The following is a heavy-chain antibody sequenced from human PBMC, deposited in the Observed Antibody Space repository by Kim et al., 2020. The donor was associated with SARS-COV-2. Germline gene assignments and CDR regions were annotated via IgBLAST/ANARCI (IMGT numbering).Heavy chain of an antibody. V-gene: IGHV3-23*01. CDR2: VSAAGLRT. Sequence: GGSLRLSCAASGYTFSSYAMTWVRQAPGKGLEWVAAVSAAGLRTYYADSLKGRFTISRDNSKNTVNLQMNSLRTEDSAVYYCAKGQSGTRQDRYFDY. D-gene: IGHD1-26*01. CDR1: GYTFSSYA. J-gene: IGHJ4*01. CDR3: AKGQSGTRQDRYFDY.